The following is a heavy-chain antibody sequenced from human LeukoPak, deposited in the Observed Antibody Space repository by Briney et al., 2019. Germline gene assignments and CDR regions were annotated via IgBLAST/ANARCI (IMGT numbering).Heavy chain of an antibody. CDR1: GGSFSGYY. J-gene: IGHJ6*03. D-gene: IGHD6-13*01. CDR3: ARHPTPGYSSSWYYYYYYYMDV. Sequence: PSETLSLTCAVYGGSFSGYYWSWIRQPPGKGLEWIGEINHSGSTNYNPSLKSRVTISVDTSKNQFSLKLSSVTAADTAVYYCARHPTPGYSSSWYYYYYYYMDVWGKGTTVTISS. V-gene: IGHV4-34*01. CDR2: INHSGST.